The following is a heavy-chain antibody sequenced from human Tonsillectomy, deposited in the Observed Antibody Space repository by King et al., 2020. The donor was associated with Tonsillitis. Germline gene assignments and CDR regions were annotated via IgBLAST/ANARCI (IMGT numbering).Heavy chain of an antibody. J-gene: IGHJ3*02. CDR3: ARGSDSSGYSADAFDI. CDR1: AYIFSDHY. D-gene: IGHD3-22*01. Sequence: QLVQSGAEVKMPGASVKVSCKASAYIFSDHYIHWVRRAPGQGLEWMGWIDPKSGNTNFAQKFQGRVTMSSDTSITTVSMDMSSLRSGDTAVYYCARGSDSSGYSADAFDIWGQGTMVTVSS. V-gene: IGHV1-2*02. CDR2: IDPKSGNT.